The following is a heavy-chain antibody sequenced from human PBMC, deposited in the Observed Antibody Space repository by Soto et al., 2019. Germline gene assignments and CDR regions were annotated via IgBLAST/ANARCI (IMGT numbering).Heavy chain of an antibody. Sequence: GSLRLACSASGFPFSSYGMHWVRQAPGKGLDWVAVILYDGSNKDYADSVKGRFTISRDNSKNTLYLQMNNLRADDTAVYYCASSIYWGQGTLVTVSS. V-gene: IGHV3-33*01. CDR2: ILYDGSNK. CDR1: GFPFSSYG. CDR3: ASSIY. J-gene: IGHJ4*02.